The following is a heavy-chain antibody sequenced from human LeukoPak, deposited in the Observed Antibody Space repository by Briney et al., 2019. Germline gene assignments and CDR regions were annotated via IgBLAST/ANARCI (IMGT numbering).Heavy chain of an antibody. Sequence: SETLSLTCAVYGGSFSGYYWSWIRQPPGKGLEWIGEINHSGSTNYNPSLTSRVTISVDTSKNQFSLKLSSVTAADTAVYYCARAPGAMVRGVIPYYYYGMDVWGQGTTVTVSS. CDR2: INHSGST. J-gene: IGHJ6*02. CDR1: GGSFSGYY. CDR3: ARAPGAMVRGVIPYYYYGMDV. D-gene: IGHD3-10*01. V-gene: IGHV4-34*01.